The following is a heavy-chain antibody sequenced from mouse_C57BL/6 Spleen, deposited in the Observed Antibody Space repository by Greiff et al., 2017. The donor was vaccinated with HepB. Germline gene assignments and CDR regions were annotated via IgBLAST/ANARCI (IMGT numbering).Heavy chain of an antibody. D-gene: IGHD1-1*01. CDR1: GFTFSSYA. V-gene: IGHV5-4*01. J-gene: IGHJ3*01. Sequence: EVKVVESGGGLVKPGGSLKLSCAASGFTFSSYAMSWVRQTPEKRLEWVATISDGGSYTYYPDNVKGRFTISRDNAKNNLYLQMSHLKSEDTAMYYCAREDGSSYQAWFAYWGQGTLVTVSA. CDR2: ISDGGSYT. CDR3: AREDGSSYQAWFAY.